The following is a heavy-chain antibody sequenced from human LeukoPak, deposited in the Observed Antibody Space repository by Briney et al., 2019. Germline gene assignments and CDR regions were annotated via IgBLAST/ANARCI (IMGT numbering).Heavy chain of an antibody. D-gene: IGHD2-15*01. V-gene: IGHV4-38-2*01. CDR1: GYSISSGYY. CDR2: IYHSGST. Sequence: SETLSLTCAVSGYSISSGYYWGWIRQPPGEGLEWIGSIYHSGSTYYNPSLKSRVTISVDTSKNQFSLKLSSVTAADTAVYYCARVACSGGSCYHSFDYWGQGTLVTVSS. CDR3: ARVACSGGSCYHSFDY. J-gene: IGHJ4*02.